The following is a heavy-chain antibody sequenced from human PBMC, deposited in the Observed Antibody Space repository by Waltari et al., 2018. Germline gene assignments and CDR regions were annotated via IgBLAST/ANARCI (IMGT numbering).Heavy chain of an antibody. J-gene: IGHJ4*02. CDR2: ISSSISTI. CDR1: GFTFSSYS. CDR3: AAPPGINAEWELGY. Sequence: EVQLVESGGGLVQPGGSLRLSCAASGFTFSSYSMNWVRQAPGKGLGWVSYISSSISTIYYADSVMGRFTISRDNAKNSLYLQMNSLRAEDTAVYYCAAPPGINAEWELGYWGQGTLVTVSS. D-gene: IGHD1-26*01. V-gene: IGHV3-48*01.